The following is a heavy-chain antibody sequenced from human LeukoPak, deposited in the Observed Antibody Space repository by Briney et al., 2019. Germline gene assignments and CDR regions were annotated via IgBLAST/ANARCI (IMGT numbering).Heavy chain of an antibody. CDR2: ISGGGGTT. Sequence: PGGSLRLSCAASGFTFSNYAMRWVRQAPGKGLEWVSGISGGGGTTYYADSVKGRFTISRDNSKNTLYLQMNSLRAEDTAVYYCAKDYNYYGSGSYQIGFGVDYWGQGTLVTVSS. CDR1: GFTFSNYA. CDR3: AKDYNYYGSGSYQIGFGVDY. V-gene: IGHV3-23*01. D-gene: IGHD3-10*01. J-gene: IGHJ4*02.